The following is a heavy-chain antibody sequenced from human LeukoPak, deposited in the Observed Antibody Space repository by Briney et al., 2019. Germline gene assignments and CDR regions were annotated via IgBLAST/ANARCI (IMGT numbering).Heavy chain of an antibody. CDR1: GYTFTENY. Sequence: GASVKVSCKVSGYTFTENYIHWVRQTPGRGLEWMGLINPDTGAANYTQNFQGRVTLTRDTSSSTAYMHLSSLRSDDTAVYYCARGKSGYSPWGQGTLVTVSS. CDR3: ARGKSGYSP. J-gene: IGHJ4*02. D-gene: IGHD3-22*01. CDR2: INPDTGAA. V-gene: IGHV1-2*02.